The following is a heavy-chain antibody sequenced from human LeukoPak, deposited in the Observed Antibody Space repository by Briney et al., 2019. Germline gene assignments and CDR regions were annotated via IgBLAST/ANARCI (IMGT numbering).Heavy chain of an antibody. CDR1: GLTFSNYD. D-gene: IGHD4-17*01. V-gene: IGHV3-21*01. J-gene: IGHJ3*02. CDR2: IISGSDYI. CDR3: ARVSSVTTTTQGAFDI. Sequence: PGGSLRLSCAASGLTFSNYDMNWVRQAPGKGLEWVSSIISGSDYIYYADSVKGRFTISRDNAKKSLYLQMNSLRAEDTAVYYCARVSSVTTTTQGAFDIWGQGTMVTVSS.